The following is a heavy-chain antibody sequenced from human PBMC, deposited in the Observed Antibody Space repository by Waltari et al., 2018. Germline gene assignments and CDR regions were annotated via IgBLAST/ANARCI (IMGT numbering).Heavy chain of an antibody. CDR2: IYYSGST. V-gene: IGHV4-39*01. D-gene: IGHD6-19*01. Sequence: QLQLQESGPGLVKPSETLSFTCTVSGGSISSSSYYWGWIRQPPGKGLEWIGSIYYSGSTYSNPARKSRGTISVDTSKNQFSLKLSSVTAADTAVYYCATKRESSASGFDYWGQGTLVTVSS. J-gene: IGHJ4*02. CDR3: ATKRESSASGFDY. CDR1: GGSISSSSYY.